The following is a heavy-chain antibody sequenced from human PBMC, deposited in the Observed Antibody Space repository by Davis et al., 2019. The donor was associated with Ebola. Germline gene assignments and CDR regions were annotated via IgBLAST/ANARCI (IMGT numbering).Heavy chain of an antibody. J-gene: IGHJ3*02. CDR3: ARRSSDWYGEEI. D-gene: IGHD6-13*01. V-gene: IGHV5-51*01. CDR2: VYPGDSDT. CDR1: GYTFTDYW. Sequence: GESLKISCKSSGYTFTDYWVGWVRQMPGKGLEWMGIVYPGDSDTRYSPSFQGHITISTDKSISTVYLQWSSLKASDTAIYYCARRSSDWYGEEIWGSGTMVTVSS.